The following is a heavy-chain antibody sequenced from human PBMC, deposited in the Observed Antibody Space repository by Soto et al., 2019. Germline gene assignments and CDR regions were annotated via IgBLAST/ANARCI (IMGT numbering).Heavy chain of an antibody. J-gene: IGHJ4*02. V-gene: IGHV4-4*02. Sequence: SETLSLTCAVSGGSISTTHWWTWVRQPPGKGLEWIGNIHYNGNTKYSPSLKSRVTMSVDTSKNHFSLKLISVTTADTAVYFCAREGNLGRWIQPLDSWGQGTLVTVSS. CDR3: AREGNLGRWIQPLDS. D-gene: IGHD2-2*03. CDR1: GGSISTTHW. CDR2: IHYNGNT.